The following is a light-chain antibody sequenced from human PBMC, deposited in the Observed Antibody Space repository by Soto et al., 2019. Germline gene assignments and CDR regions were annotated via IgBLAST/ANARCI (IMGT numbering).Light chain of an antibody. CDR1: SSDVGGYHY. CDR3: KSYAGSNTYV. CDR2: EVV. Sequence: QSVLTQPASVSGSPGQSITISCTGSSSDVGGYHYVSWYQQYPGKAPRLIIYEVVQRPSGVPDRFSGSKSGNTASLTVSGLQAADEADYFCKSYAGSNTYVFGSGTKVTVL. J-gene: IGLJ1*01. V-gene: IGLV2-8*01.